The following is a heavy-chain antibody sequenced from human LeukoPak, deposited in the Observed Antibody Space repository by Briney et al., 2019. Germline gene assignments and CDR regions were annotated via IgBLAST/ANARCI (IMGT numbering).Heavy chain of an antibody. CDR1: GGTFSSYA. Sequence: SVKVSCKASGGTFSSYAISWVRQAPGQGLEWMGGIIPIFGTANYAQKFQGRVTINTDESTSTAYMELSSLRSEDTAVYHCARGTRRGSDYYYYYYMDVWGKGTTVTVSS. D-gene: IGHD3-10*01. V-gene: IGHV1-69*05. J-gene: IGHJ6*03. CDR3: ARGTRRGSDYYYYYYMDV. CDR2: IIPIFGTA.